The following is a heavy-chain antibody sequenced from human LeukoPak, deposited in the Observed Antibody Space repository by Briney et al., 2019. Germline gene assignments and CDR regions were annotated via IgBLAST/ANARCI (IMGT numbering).Heavy chain of an antibody. V-gene: IGHV1-69*02. D-gene: IGHD5-18*01. CDR1: GGTFSSYT. Sequence: SVKVSCKASGGTFSSYTISWVRQAPGQGLEWMGRIIPILGIANYAQKFQGRVTITADKSTSTAYMELSSLRSEDTAVYYCARGGRDTPDWFGPWGQGTLVTVSS. CDR3: ARGGRDTPDWFGP. CDR2: IIPILGIA. J-gene: IGHJ5*02.